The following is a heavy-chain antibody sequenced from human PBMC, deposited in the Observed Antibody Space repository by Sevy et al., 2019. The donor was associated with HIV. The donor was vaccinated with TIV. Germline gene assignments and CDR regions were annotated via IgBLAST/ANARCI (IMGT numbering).Heavy chain of an antibody. Sequence: GGSLRLSCAASGFTFSSYSMNWVRQAPGKGLEWVSSISSSSSYIYYADSVKGRFTISRDNAKNSLYLQMNSLRAEDTAVYYCARDLDDYGAGFFDYWGQGTLVTVSS. CDR3: ARDLDDYGAGFFDY. V-gene: IGHV3-21*01. D-gene: IGHD3-16*01. J-gene: IGHJ4*02. CDR1: GFTFSSYS. CDR2: ISSSSSYI.